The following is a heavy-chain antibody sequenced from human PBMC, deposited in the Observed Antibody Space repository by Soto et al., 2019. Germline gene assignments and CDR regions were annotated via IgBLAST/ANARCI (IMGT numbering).Heavy chain of an antibody. CDR3: ARSVDP. V-gene: IGHV4-31*01. CDR2: IFYSGTT. J-gene: IGHJ5*02. CDR1: GGSISSGGYY. Sequence: QVQLQESGPGLLKPSQTLSLTCTVSGGSISSGGYYWSWIRQHPGKVLEWIGYIFYSGTTYYNPSLKSPVTKSVDTSTSEFSLKLSSVTSAATAVYYCARSVDPWGQGTLVTVSS.